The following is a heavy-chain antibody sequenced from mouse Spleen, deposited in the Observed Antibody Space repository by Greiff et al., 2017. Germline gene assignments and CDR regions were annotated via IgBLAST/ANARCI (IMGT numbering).Heavy chain of an antibody. CDR2: ISNSGGST. CDR1: GFTFSSYY. V-gene: IGHV5-6-4*01. CDR3: ARDGSYYSYEAWFAY. Sequence: EVMLVESGGGLVKLGGSLKLSCAASGFTFSSYYMSWVRQTPEKRLEWVATISNSGGSTYYPDSVKDRFTISRDNAKNTLYLQMSSLNSEDTAVYYCARDGSYYSYEAWFAYWGQGTLVTVSA. D-gene: IGHD2-12*01. J-gene: IGHJ3*01.